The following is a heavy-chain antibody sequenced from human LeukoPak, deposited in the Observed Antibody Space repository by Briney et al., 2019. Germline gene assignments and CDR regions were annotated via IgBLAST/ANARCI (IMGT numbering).Heavy chain of an antibody. CDR3: ARAPFYYDSSGYPYFDG. D-gene: IGHD3-22*01. CDR1: GFTISTNY. Sequence: GGSLRLSCAASGFTISTNYMSWVRQAPGKGLEWVSVMYTGGSTYYADSVKGRFTISRDNSKNTLYPQMNSLRAEDTALYYCARAPFYYDSSGYPYFDGWGQGTLVTVSS. J-gene: IGHJ4*02. V-gene: IGHV3-53*01. CDR2: MYTGGST.